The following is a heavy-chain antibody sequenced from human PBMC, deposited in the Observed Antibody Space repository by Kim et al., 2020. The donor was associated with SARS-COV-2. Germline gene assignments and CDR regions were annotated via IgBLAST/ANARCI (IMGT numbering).Heavy chain of an antibody. CDR3: ARDGGRVEMATINFDY. V-gene: IGHV6-1*01. J-gene: IGHJ4*02. D-gene: IGHD5-12*01. Sequence: SVESRITITPDTSKNPFSLQLNSVTPEDTAVYYCARDGGRVEMATINFDYWGQGTLVTVSS.